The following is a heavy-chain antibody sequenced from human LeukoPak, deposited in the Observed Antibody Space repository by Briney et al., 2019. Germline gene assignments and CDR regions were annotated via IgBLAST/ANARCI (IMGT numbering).Heavy chain of an antibody. V-gene: IGHV3-72*01. CDR1: GFFFSDHY. CDR2: IRNKANGYTT. Sequence: GGSLRLSCAASGFFFSDHYMDWVRQAPGKGLEWVGRIRNKANGYTTEYAASVKGGFTISRDDSTNSLYLQMNSLKTEDTALYFCARTYDSSWDSTYFDYWGQGTLVTVSS. J-gene: IGHJ4*02. CDR3: ARTYDSSWDSTYFDY. D-gene: IGHD6-13*01.